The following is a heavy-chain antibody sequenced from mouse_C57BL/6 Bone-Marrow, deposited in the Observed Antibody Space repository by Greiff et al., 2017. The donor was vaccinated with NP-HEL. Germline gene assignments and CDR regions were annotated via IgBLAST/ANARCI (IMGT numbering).Heavy chain of an antibody. Sequence: QVQLKESGAELARPGASVKLSCEASGYTFTSYGISWVKQRTGQGLEWIGEIYPRSGNTYYNEKFKGKATLTADKSSSTAYMELRSLTSEDSAVYFCAREKAYWAWFAYWGQGTLVTVSA. D-gene: IGHD2-10*01. CDR1: GYTFTSYG. V-gene: IGHV1-81*01. CDR3: AREKAYWAWFAY. J-gene: IGHJ3*01. CDR2: IYPRSGNT.